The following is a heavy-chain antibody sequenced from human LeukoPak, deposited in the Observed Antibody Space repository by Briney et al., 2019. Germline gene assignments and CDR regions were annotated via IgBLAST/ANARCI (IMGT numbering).Heavy chain of an antibody. J-gene: IGHJ4*02. D-gene: IGHD3-16*01. CDR3: ASHTHYDYVWGFDF. Sequence: SETLSLTCTVSGGSITSNSGYWGWIRQPPEKGLEWIATVYYSGITYYNPSLKSRATISVDTSRNQFPLKLNSVTAADTAVYYCASHTHYDYVWGFDFWGQGTLVTVSS. V-gene: IGHV4-39*01. CDR1: GGSITSNSGY. CDR2: VYYSGIT.